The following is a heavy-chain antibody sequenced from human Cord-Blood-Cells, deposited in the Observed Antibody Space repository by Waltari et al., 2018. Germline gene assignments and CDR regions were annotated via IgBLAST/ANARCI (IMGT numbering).Heavy chain of an antibody. CDR1: GFTFSSYG. D-gene: IGHD2-2*01. CDR3: AKSPGEYQLLA. Sequence: QVQLVESGGGVVQPGRSLRLSCAASGFTFSSYGMPWVRQAPGKGLEWVAVVSYDGSNKYYAGSARGRFTISGDNSKTTLYLQMNSLRAEDTAVYCCAKSPGEYQLLAWGQGTLVTVSS. J-gene: IGHJ5*02. CDR2: VSYDGSNK. V-gene: IGHV3-30*18.